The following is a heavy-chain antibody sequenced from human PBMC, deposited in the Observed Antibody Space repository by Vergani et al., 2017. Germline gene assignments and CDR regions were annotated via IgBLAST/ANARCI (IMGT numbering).Heavy chain of an antibody. J-gene: IGHJ4*02. CDR2: IIPIFGTP. V-gene: IGHV1-69*01. CDR1: GGTFSSYA. CDR3: ARDGEAAAGPGI. Sequence: QVQLVQSGAEVKKPGSSVKVSCKASGGTFSSYAISWVRQAPGQGLEWMGGIIPIFGTPNYAQKFQGRVTSTADESTSTAYMELSSLRSEDTAVYYCARDGEAAAGPGIWGQGTTVTVSS. D-gene: IGHD6-13*01.